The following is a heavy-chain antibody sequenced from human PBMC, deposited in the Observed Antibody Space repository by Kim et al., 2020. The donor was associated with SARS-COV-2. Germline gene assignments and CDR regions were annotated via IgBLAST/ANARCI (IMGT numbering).Heavy chain of an antibody. J-gene: IGHJ5*02. V-gene: IGHV4-30-2*01. CDR3: ARCGSPYGSGDGWFDP. Sequence: SETLSLTCAVSGGSISSGGYSWSWIRQPPGKGLEWIGYIYHSGSTYYNPSLKSRVTISVDRSKNQFSLKLSSVTAADTAVYYCARCGSPYGSGDGWFDPWGQGTLVTVSS. D-gene: IGHD3-10*01. CDR2: IYHSGST. CDR1: GGSISSGGYS.